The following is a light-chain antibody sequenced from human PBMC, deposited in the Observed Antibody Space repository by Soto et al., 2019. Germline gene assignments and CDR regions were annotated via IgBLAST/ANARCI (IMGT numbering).Light chain of an antibody. V-gene: IGKV3-15*01. J-gene: IGKJ4*01. CDR1: QSVSSN. CDR2: GAS. CDR3: QHYNNLPLT. Sequence: EIVLTQSPATLSVSPGERATLSCRASQSVSSNLAWYQQKPGQAPRLLIYGASSRAPGIPARFSGSGSGTEFTLTISSLQSEAFAVYYCQHYNNLPLTFGGGAKVEIK.